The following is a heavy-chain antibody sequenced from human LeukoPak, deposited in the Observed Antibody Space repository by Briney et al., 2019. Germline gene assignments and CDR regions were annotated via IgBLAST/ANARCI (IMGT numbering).Heavy chain of an antibody. Sequence: SETLSLTCAVYGGSFSGYYWSWIRQPPGKALEWIGEINHSGSTNYNPSLKSRVTISVDTSKNQFSLKLSSVTAADTAVYYCARALYYYGSGSYLYWGQGTLVTVSS. J-gene: IGHJ4*02. V-gene: IGHV4-34*01. CDR2: INHSGST. D-gene: IGHD3-10*01. CDR1: GGSFSGYY. CDR3: ARALYYYGSGSYLY.